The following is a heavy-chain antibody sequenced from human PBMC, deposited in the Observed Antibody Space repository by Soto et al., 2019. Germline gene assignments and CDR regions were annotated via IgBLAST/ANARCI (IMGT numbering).Heavy chain of an antibody. D-gene: IGHD6-19*01. J-gene: IGHJ4*02. CDR2: IYYSGST. CDR3: ARLTYSSGWYYFDY. Sequence: SETLSLTCTVSGGSISSSSYYWGWIRQPPGKGLEWIGSIYYSGSTYYNPSLKSRVTISVDTSKNQFSLKLSSVTAADTAVYYCARLTYSSGWYYFDYWGQGTLVTVSS. CDR1: GGSISSSSYY. V-gene: IGHV4-39*01.